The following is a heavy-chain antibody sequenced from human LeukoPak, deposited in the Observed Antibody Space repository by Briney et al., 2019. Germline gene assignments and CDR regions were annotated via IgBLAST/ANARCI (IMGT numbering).Heavy chain of an antibody. CDR1: DGSISSYQ. J-gene: IGHJ3*02. D-gene: IGHD6-6*01. Sequence: PSETLSLTCTVYDGSISSYQWSWIRQPPGKGLENNGYIYNSGGPNYKPSLKSRVTISVDTSNNQFSLKMSSVTAADTAVYYCARWAALYSSSSSTNAFDIWGQGTMVTASS. CDR3: ARWAALYSSSSSTNAFDI. V-gene: IGHV4-59*12. CDR2: IYNSGGP.